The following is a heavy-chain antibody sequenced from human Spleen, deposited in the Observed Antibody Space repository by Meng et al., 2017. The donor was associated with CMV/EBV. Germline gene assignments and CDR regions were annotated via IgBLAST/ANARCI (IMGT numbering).Heavy chain of an antibody. CDR3: AGGSGWLIES. CDR2: ISSVGGTT. CDR1: GFIFSDYH. D-gene: IGHD6-19*01. J-gene: IGHJ4*02. V-gene: IGHV3-11*04. Sequence: GESLKISCGASGFIFSDYHMGWVRQAPGKGLEWTSFISSVGGTTYYAASVKGRFTISRDNAKNSVILQMNSLRGEDTAVYYCAGGSGWLIESWGQGSLVTVSS.